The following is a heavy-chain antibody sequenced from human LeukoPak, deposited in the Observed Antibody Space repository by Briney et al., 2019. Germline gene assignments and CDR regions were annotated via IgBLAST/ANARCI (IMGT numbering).Heavy chain of an antibody. CDR1: GYMFTSYG. CDR3: ARISLNHYGVLYYYYMDV. D-gene: IGHD4/OR15-4a*01. Sequence: GASVKVSCKASGYMFTSYGISWVRQAPGQGLEWMGWISAFNGNTNSAQKIQGRVTMTTDTTTSTAYMELRSLRSDDTAVYYCARISLNHYGVLYYYYMDVWGKGTTVTVSS. J-gene: IGHJ6*03. CDR2: ISAFNGNT. V-gene: IGHV1-18*04.